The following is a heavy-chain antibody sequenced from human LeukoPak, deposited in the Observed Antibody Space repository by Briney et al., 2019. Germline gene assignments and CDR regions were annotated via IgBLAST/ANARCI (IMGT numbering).Heavy chain of an antibody. Sequence: SETLSLTCNVSGGSISSSSYYWAWIRQPPGKGLEWIGSIYYSGSTYYNPSLESRATMSVDTSKNQFSLKMISVTAADTAVYYCARRQDDSSGYYLRYYYMDVWGKGTTVTVSS. CDR2: IYYSGST. V-gene: IGHV4-39*01. CDR3: ARRQDDSSGYYLRYYYMDV. J-gene: IGHJ6*03. CDR1: GGSISSSSYY. D-gene: IGHD3-22*01.